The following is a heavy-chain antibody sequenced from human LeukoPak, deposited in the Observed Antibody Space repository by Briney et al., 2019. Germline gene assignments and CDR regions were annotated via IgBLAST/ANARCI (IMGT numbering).Heavy chain of an antibody. J-gene: IGHJ3*02. CDR3: ARDRSSGTFDSFGI. CDR1: GYTFTSYD. Sequence: ASVKVSCKASGYTFTSYDINWVRQATGQGLEWMGWMNPNSGNTAYAQKFQGRVTITADESTSTVHMELSSLTSEDTAMYYCARDRSSGTFDSFGIWGPGTMVTVSS. CDR2: MNPNSGNT. V-gene: IGHV1-8*03. D-gene: IGHD1-26*01.